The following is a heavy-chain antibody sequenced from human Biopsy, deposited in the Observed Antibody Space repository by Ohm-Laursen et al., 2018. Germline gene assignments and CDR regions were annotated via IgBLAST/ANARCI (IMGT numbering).Heavy chain of an antibody. CDR3: ARVGAGAPSIDYFDY. Sequence: SDTLSLTCTVPGGSIGSFFWSWIRQPPGKGLEWIGYIYYSGSTNYNPSLRSRVTISVDRSKNQFSLELSSVTAADTAVYYCARVGAGAPSIDYFDYWGQGALVTVSS. D-gene: IGHD1-26*01. V-gene: IGHV4-59*07. CDR1: GGSIGSFF. J-gene: IGHJ4*02. CDR2: IYYSGST.